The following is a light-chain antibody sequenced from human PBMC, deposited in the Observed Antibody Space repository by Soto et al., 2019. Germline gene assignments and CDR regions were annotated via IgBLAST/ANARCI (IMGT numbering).Light chain of an antibody. V-gene: IGLV3-21*02. CDR3: LLSYAGARPV. CDR1: NIGSKS. Sequence: SYELTQPPSMSVAPGQTAKITCGGNNIGSKSVHWYRQKPGQAPVLAVYDDTDRPSGIPERFSGSNSGNTATLTISRVEAGDEADYYCLLSYAGARPVFGGGTKLTVL. J-gene: IGLJ3*02. CDR2: DDT.